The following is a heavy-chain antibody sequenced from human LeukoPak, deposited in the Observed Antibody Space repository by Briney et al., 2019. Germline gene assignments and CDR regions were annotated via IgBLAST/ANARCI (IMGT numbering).Heavy chain of an antibody. J-gene: IGHJ5*02. V-gene: IGHV4-4*07. D-gene: IGHD4-11*01. CDR3: VRSYRYNWFDP. Sequence: SETLSLTCTVSGGSVSSYYWNWIRQPAGKGLEWIGRISANGSTNCNPSLKSRVTMSVDTSKNQFFLKVNSVTAADTAVYYCVRSYRYNWFDPWGQGTPVTVSS. CDR1: GGSVSSYY. CDR2: ISANGST.